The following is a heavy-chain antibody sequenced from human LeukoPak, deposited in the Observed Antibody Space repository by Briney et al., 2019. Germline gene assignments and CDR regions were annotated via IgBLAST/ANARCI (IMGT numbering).Heavy chain of an antibody. CDR3: ARDPGAFPYFFDC. J-gene: IGHJ4*02. V-gene: IGHV3-23*01. CDR2: ISGDGASP. D-gene: IGHD4/OR15-4a*01. Sequence: PGGSLRLSCAASGFTFNNYALTWVRQTPGKGLECVSAISGDGASPYYADSVRGRFTISRDNSKNTLYLQMNSLRVEDTAVYFCARDPGAFPYFFDCWGQGTLVTVSS. CDR1: GFTFNNYA.